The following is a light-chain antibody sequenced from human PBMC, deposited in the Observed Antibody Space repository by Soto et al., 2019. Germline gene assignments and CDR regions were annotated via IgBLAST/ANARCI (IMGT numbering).Light chain of an antibody. CDR1: QTIGDND. CDR3: QQYSSLPHT. J-gene: IGKJ2*01. CDR2: GAS. V-gene: IGKV3-20*01. Sequence: EIVLTQSPDTLSLSPGERGTLSCRANQTIGDNDLAWYQQKPGQAPRLLIYGASSRATGIPDRFSGSGSGTDFTLTISRLEPEDFVVYYCQQYSSLPHTFGQGTK.